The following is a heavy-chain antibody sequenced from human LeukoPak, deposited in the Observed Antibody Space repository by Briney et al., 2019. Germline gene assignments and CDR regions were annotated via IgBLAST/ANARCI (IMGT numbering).Heavy chain of an antibody. CDR2: IIPILGIA. D-gene: IGHD2-2*01. V-gene: IGHV1-69*04. J-gene: IGHJ4*02. Sequence: GASVKVSCKASGGTFSSYAISWVRQAPGQGLEWMGRIIPILGIANYAQKFQGGVTITTDESTSTAYMELSSLRSEDTAVYYCAIGYCSSTSCSPHGDYWGQGTLVTVSS. CDR1: GGTFSSYA. CDR3: AIGYCSSTSCSPHGDY.